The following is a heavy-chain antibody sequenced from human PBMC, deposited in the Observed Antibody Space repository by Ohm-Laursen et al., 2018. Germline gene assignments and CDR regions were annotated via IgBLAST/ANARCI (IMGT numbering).Heavy chain of an antibody. CDR3: AREVAVAGTPIDY. D-gene: IGHD6-19*01. CDR2: IKQDGSEK. J-gene: IGHJ4*02. Sequence: GSLRLSCAASGFTFSSYWMSWVRQAPGKGLEWVANIKQDGSEKYYVDSVKGRFTISRDNAKNSLYLQMNSLRAEDTAVYYCAREVAVAGTPIDYWGQGTLVTVSS. CDR1: GFTFSSYW. V-gene: IGHV3-7*01.